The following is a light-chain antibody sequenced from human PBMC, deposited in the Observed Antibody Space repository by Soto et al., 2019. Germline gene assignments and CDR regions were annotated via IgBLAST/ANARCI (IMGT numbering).Light chain of an antibody. Sequence: QSALTQPASVSGSPGQSITISCTGTSSDVGGYNYVSWYQQHPGKAPKLMIYDVSNRPSGVSNRFSGSKSGNTASLTISGLQAEDEADYYCSSYTSSSNVVFAGGTNLTVL. J-gene: IGLJ2*01. CDR2: DVS. CDR1: SSDVGGYNY. V-gene: IGLV2-14*01. CDR3: SSYTSSSNVV.